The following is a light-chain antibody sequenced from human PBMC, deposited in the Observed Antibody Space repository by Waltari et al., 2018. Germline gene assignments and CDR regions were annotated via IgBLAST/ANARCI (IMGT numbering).Light chain of an antibody. V-gene: IGKV3D-15*01. Sequence: EIVMTQSPATLSLSPGERDTLSCRASQSVSSSLAWYQQKPGQAPRLLIYGASSRATGIPDRFSGSGSGTDFTLTISSLEPEDVAVYFCQQESNWSLTFGGGTKVEIK. CDR2: GAS. CDR3: QQESNWSLT. CDR1: QSVSSS. J-gene: IGKJ4*01.